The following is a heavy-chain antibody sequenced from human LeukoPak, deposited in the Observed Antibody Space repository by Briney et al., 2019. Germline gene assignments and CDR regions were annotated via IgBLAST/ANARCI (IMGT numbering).Heavy chain of an antibody. CDR3: ARDLVLYGDY. D-gene: IGHD4-17*01. Sequence: GGSLRLSCAASGFTFSSYSMNWVRQAPGKGLEWVSSITSSSYIYYADSVKGRFTNSRDNAKNSLYLQMNSLRAEDTAVYYCARDLVLYGDYWGQGTLVTVSS. V-gene: IGHV3-21*01. J-gene: IGHJ4*02. CDR1: GFTFSSYS. CDR2: ITSSSYI.